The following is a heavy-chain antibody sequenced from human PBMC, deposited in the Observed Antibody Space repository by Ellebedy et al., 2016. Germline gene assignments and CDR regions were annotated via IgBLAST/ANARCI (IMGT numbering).Heavy chain of an antibody. Sequence: GGSLRLSCAASGFTFSAYALHWVRQAPGKGLEYVSSISSNGDSTYYTNSVKGRFTISRDNSKNTLYLQMGSLRAEDTAVYYCARDGEDTAMAVDYWGQGTLVTVSS. J-gene: IGHJ4*02. CDR3: ARDGEDTAMAVDY. CDR1: GFTFSAYA. CDR2: ISSNGDST. D-gene: IGHD5-18*01. V-gene: IGHV3-64*01.